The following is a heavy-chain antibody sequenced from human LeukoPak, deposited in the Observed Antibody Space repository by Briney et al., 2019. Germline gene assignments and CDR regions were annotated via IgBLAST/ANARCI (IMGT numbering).Heavy chain of an antibody. J-gene: IGHJ5*02. V-gene: IGHV4-59*12. CDR1: GGSISSYY. D-gene: IGHD1-26*01. CDR2: IYYSGST. Sequence: PSETLSLTCTVSGGSISSYYWSWIRQPPGKGLEWIGYIYYSGSTNYNPSLKSRVTISVDTSKNQFSLKLRSVTAADTAVYYCARVGSLSRGRNWVDPWGQGTLVIVS. CDR3: ARVGSLSRGRNWVDP.